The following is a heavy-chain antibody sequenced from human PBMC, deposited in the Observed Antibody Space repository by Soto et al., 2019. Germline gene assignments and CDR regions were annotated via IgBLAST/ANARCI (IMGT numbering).Heavy chain of an antibody. CDR2: ISSDSTYI. CDR3: ARDLGVTATGPSLDY. Sequence: GGSLRLSCAASVFTFRTYSMNWVRQVPGKGLEWVSAISSDSTYIFYADSVKGRFTISRDNAKNSLYLQINSLRAEDTAVYYCARDLGVTATGPSLDYWGQGTQVTVSS. J-gene: IGHJ4*02. CDR1: VFTFRTYS. D-gene: IGHD6-25*01. V-gene: IGHV3-21*01.